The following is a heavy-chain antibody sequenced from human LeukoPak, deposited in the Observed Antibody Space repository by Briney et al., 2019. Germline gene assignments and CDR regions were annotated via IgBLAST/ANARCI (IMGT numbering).Heavy chain of an antibody. CDR1: GFTFDDYA. CDR2: ISWNSGSI. V-gene: IGHV3-9*01. D-gene: IGHD2-2*01. Sequence: GRSLRLSCAASGFTFDDYAMHGVRQAPGKGLEWVSGISWNSGSIGYADSVKGRFTISRDNAKNSLYLQMNSLRAEDTAVYHCATGRSCTTCYLPDYWGQGTLVTVSS. J-gene: IGHJ4*02. CDR3: ATGRSCTTCYLPDY.